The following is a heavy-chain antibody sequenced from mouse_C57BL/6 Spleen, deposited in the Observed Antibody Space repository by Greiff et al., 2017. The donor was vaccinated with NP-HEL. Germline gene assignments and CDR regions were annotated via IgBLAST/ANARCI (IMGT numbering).Heavy chain of an antibody. Sequence: EVKLEESGPGLVKPSQSLSLTCSVTGYSITSGYYWNWIRQFPGNKLEWMGYISYDGSNNYNPSLKNRISITRDTSKNQFFLKLNSVTTEDTATYYCARGDDYGSSYWYFDVWGTGTTVTVSS. CDR2: ISYDGSN. CDR3: ARGDDYGSSYWYFDV. D-gene: IGHD1-1*01. V-gene: IGHV3-6*01. CDR1: GYSITSGYY. J-gene: IGHJ1*03.